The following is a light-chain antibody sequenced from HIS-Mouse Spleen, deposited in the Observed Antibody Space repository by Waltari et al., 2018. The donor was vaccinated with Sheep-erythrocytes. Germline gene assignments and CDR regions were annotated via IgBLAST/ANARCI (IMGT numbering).Light chain of an antibody. V-gene: IGLV2-23*01. CDR3: CSYAGSSTPWV. J-gene: IGLJ3*02. Sequence: QSALTQPASVSGSPGQSITISCTGTSSDVGSYNLVSWYQQHPGKAPKLMFYEGSKRRSGVSHRCSGSKSGNTASLTISGLQAEDEADYYCCSYAGSSTPWVFGGGTKLTVL. CDR2: EGS. CDR1: SSDVGSYNL.